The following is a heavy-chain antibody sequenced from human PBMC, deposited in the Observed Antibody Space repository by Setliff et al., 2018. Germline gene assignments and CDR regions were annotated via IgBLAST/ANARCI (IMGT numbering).Heavy chain of an antibody. J-gene: IGHJ6*03. D-gene: IGHD6-19*01. V-gene: IGHV4-59*12. Sequence: SETLSLTCTVSDGSLSTYYWSWIRQPPGKGLEFIGYVYYSGTANYSPSLRSRLTISVDTSNNRFSLKLSSVTAADTAVYHCAKEAVGNNYHYYMDVWGKGNRVTVSS. CDR1: DGSLSTYY. CDR2: VYYSGTA. CDR3: AKEAVGNNYHYYMDV.